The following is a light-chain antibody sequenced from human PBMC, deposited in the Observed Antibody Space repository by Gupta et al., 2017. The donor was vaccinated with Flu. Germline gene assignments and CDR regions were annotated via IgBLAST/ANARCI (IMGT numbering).Light chain of an antibody. J-gene: IGKJ1*01. Sequence: GDRVTITCRASQSISSWLAWYQQKPGKAPKLLIYKASSLESGVPSRFSGSGSGTEFTLTISSLQPDDFATYYCQQYNSYPWTLGQGTKVEIK. CDR3: QQYNSYPWT. CDR2: KAS. CDR1: QSISSW. V-gene: IGKV1-5*03.